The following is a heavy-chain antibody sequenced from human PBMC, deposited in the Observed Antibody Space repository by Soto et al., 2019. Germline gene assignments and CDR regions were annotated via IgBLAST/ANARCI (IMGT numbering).Heavy chain of an antibody. J-gene: IGHJ6*02. CDR2: IIRIFGTA. Sequence: QVQLVQSGAGVKKPGSSVKVSCKASGGTFSSYAISWVRQAPGQGLEWMGGIIRIFGTADYAQKLQGRVTXTADESTSTAYMELSSLRSEDTAVYYCATPPAGYYYYGMDVWGQGTTVTVSS. CDR1: GGTFSSYA. V-gene: IGHV1-69*12. CDR3: ATPPAGYYYYGMDV.